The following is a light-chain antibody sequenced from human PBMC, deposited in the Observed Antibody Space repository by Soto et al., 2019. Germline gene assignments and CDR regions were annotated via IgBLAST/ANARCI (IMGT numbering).Light chain of an antibody. CDR2: EGS. CDR3: CSYAGSSTFGVV. J-gene: IGLJ2*01. CDR1: SSDVGSYNL. V-gene: IGLV2-23*03. Sequence: QSALTQPASVSGSPGQSITISCTGTSSDVGSYNLVSWYQQHPGEAPKLMIYEGSKRPSGVSNRVSGSKSGNTASLTISGLQAEDEADYYCCSYAGSSTFGVVFGGGTKLTVL.